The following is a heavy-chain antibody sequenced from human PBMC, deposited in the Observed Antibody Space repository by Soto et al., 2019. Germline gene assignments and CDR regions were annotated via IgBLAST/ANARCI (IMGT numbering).Heavy chain of an antibody. D-gene: IGHD7-27*01. CDR1: GFGFGGFA. Sequence: EVQLLESGGGLVQPGGSLRLSCAASGFGFGGFAMNWVRQAPGKGLEWVSAIRATGDTTHYADSVKGRFTISRDNSKNILYLQMNGLRAEDTAVYYCAKENGILGANWGIFQSWGQGTLVTVSS. CDR3: AKENGILGANWGIFQS. V-gene: IGHV3-23*01. J-gene: IGHJ5*02. CDR2: IRATGDTT.